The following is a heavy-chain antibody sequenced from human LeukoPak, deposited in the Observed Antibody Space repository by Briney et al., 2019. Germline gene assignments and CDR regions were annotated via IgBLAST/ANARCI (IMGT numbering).Heavy chain of an antibody. CDR3: ARVLEYSGSWNYFVY. Sequence: SQTLSLTCAISGDSVSSNSAAWNWVRQSPSRGLEWLGRTYYRSKWYNDYAVSVKSRIIINPDTSKNQFSLHLNSVTPEDTAVYYCARVLEYSGSWNYFVYWGQGTLVTVSS. CDR1: GDSVSSNSAA. D-gene: IGHD6-13*01. CDR2: TYYRSKWYN. J-gene: IGHJ4*02. V-gene: IGHV6-1*01.